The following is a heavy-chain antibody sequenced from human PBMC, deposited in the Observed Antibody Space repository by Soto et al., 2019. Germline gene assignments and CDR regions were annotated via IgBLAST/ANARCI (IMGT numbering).Heavy chain of an antibody. CDR3: SRESLAALYYYSYGMDV. V-gene: IGHV1-69*01. CDR2: IIPIFGTA. Sequence: SGTRSCRTSGGTFSRYAISLVRQAPGQLLEWMGGIIPIFGTANYAQKFQGRVTITADESTSTAYMELSSLRSEDTAVYYCSRESLAALYYYSYGMDVWGQGTTVTVSS. CDR1: GGTFSRYA. J-gene: IGHJ6*02.